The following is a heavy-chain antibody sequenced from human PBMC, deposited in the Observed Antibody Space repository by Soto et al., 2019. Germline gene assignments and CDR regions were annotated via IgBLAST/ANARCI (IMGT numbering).Heavy chain of an antibody. V-gene: IGHV3-30-3*01. D-gene: IGHD6-13*01. CDR3: ASLLAVYWDSLAAAEPNPDY. CDR1: GFTFSSYA. J-gene: IGHJ4*02. Sequence: GGSLRLSCAASGFTFSSYAMHWVRQVPGKGLEWVAVISYDGSNKYYADSVKGRFTISRDNSKNTLYLQMNSLRAEDTAVYYCASLLAVYWDSLAAAEPNPDYWGQGTLVTVSS. CDR2: ISYDGSNK.